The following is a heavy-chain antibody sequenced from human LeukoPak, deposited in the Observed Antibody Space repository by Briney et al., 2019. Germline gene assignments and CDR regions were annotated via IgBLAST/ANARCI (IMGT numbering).Heavy chain of an antibody. D-gene: IGHD2-2*02. CDR1: GFTFDNYG. V-gene: IGHV3-20*04. CDR2: IHWNGGRT. CDR3: ARGIYTSSPRNPKNFFDY. J-gene: IGHJ4*02. Sequence: GGSLRLSCAASGFTFDNYGINWVRQAPGKGLEWVSRIHWNGGRTGYADSVKGRFTISRDNAKNSLYLQMNSLRAEDTAVYFCARGIYTSSPRNPKNFFDYWGQGTLVTVS.